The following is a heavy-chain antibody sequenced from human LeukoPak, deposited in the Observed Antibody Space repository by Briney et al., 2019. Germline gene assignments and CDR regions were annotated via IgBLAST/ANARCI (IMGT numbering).Heavy chain of an antibody. CDR3: ARTRISYSSGWYSARWFDP. J-gene: IGHJ5*02. Sequence: SETLSLTCTVSGGSISSSSYYWGWIRQPPGKGLEWIGSIYYSGSTYYNPSLKSRVTISVDTSKNQFSLKLSSVTAADTAVYYCARTRISYSSGWYSARWFDPWGQGTLVTVSS. CDR1: GGSISSSSYY. V-gene: IGHV4-39*01. D-gene: IGHD6-19*01. CDR2: IYYSGST.